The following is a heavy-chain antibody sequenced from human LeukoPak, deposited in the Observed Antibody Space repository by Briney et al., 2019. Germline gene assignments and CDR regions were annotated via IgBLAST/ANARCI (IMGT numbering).Heavy chain of an antibody. CDR2: IWYGGSNK. V-gene: IGHV3-30*02. J-gene: IGHJ4*02. CDR3: AKEPAGTGYFDY. Sequence: GGSLRLSCAASGFTFSSYGMHWVRQAPGKGLEWVAVIWYGGSNKYYADSVKGRFTISRDNSKNTLYLQMNSLRAEDTAVYCCAKEPAGTGYFDYWGQGTLVTVSS. CDR1: GFTFSSYG. D-gene: IGHD1-1*01.